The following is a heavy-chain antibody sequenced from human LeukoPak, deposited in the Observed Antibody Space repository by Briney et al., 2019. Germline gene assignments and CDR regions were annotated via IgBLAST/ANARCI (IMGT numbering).Heavy chain of an antibody. CDR3: ARDPYYGSGSYPDAFDI. J-gene: IGHJ3*02. CDR2: ISSSSSYI. CDR1: GFTFSSYS. V-gene: IGHV3-21*04. D-gene: IGHD3-10*01. Sequence: PGGSLRLSCAASGFTFSSYSMNWVRQAPGKGLEWVSSISSSSSYIYYADSVKGRFTISRDNAKNSLYLQMNSLRAEDTALYYCARDPYYGSGSYPDAFDIWGQGTMVTVSS.